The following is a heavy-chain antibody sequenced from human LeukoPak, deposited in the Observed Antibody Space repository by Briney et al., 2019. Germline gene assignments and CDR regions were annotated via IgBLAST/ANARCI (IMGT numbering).Heavy chain of an antibody. Sequence: GASVKVSCKASGGTFSSYAISWVRQAPGQGLELMGRIIPILGIANYAQKFQGRVTITADKSTSTAYMELSSLRSEDTAVYYCAGPTTTPGSPVGYWGQGTLVTVSS. J-gene: IGHJ4*02. D-gene: IGHD1-26*01. V-gene: IGHV1-69*04. CDR1: GGTFSSYA. CDR2: IIPILGIA. CDR3: AGPTTTPGSPVGY.